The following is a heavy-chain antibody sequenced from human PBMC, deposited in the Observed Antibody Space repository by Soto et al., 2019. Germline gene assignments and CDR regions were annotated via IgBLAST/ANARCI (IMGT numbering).Heavy chain of an antibody. J-gene: IGHJ6*02. CDR3: ARGDPLLWFGEKVYYGMDV. D-gene: IGHD3-10*01. CDR2: IYYSGRT. CDR1: GGSISSYY. V-gene: IGHV4-59*01. Sequence: TSETLSLTCTVSGGSISSYYWSWIRQPPGKGLEWIGYIYYSGRTNYNPSLKSRVTISVDTSKNQFSLKLSSVTAADTAVYYCARGDPLLWFGEKVYYGMDVWGQGTTVTVSS.